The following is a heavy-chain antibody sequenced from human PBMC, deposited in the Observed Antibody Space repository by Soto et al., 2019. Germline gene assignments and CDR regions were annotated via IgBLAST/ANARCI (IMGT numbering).Heavy chain of an antibody. J-gene: IGHJ6*01. D-gene: IGHD4-4*01. Sequence: QVQLVESGGGVVQPGRSLRLSCAASGFTFRTYGMHWVRQAPGKGLEWVAVIWDDGSNKYYADSVKGRFTISRDNSKNTLYLQMNSLRAEDTAAYYCARDQGTLTTFYYYYAMDVW. V-gene: IGHV3-33*01. CDR2: IWDDGSNK. CDR3: ARDQGTLTTFYYYYAMDV. CDR1: GFTFRTYG.